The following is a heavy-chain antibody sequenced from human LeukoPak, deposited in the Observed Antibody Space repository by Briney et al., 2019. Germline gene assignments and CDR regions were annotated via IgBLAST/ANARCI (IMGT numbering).Heavy chain of an antibody. CDR1: GFTFSNYD. Sequence: PGGSLRLSCAASGFTFSNYDMHSVRQATGKGLEWVSAIGSAGDIYYLGSVKGRFTISRENAKNSLYLQMNSLRPGDTALYYCAVVTSSSISWGQGTQVTVSS. D-gene: IGHD2-21*02. V-gene: IGHV3-13*01. J-gene: IGHJ5*02. CDR3: AVVTSSSIS. CDR2: IGSAGDI.